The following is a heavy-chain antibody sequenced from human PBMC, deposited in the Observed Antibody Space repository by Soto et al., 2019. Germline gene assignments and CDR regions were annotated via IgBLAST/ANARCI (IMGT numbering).Heavy chain of an antibody. CDR2: ISYDGSNK. CDR1: GFTFSSYG. J-gene: IGHJ4*02. V-gene: IGHV3-30*03. D-gene: IGHD4-17*01. Sequence: GGSLRLSCAASGFTFSSYGMHWVRQAPGKGLEWVAVISYDGSNKYYADSVKGRFTISRDNSKNTLYLQMNSLRAEDTAVVDCASDPRTGPDYCGQGTLVTVSS. CDR3: ASDPRTGPDY.